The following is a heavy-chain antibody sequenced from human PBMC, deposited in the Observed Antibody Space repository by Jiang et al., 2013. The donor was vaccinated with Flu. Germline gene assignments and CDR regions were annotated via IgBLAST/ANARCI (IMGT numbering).Heavy chain of an antibody. Sequence: QSGAEVRKPGASVTISCKASRNTFSTYYLHWVRQAPGQGLEWVGLFNPSGHSTTYAQKFQGRVTMTGDTSTSTVYMNLSSLRSEDTAVFYCARGITTRRGPYYYYYMDVWGKGTTVTVSS. CDR1: RNTFSTYY. CDR3: ARGITTRRGPYYYYYMDV. V-gene: IGHV1-46*01. CDR2: FNPSGHST. D-gene: IGHD6-6*01. J-gene: IGHJ6*03.